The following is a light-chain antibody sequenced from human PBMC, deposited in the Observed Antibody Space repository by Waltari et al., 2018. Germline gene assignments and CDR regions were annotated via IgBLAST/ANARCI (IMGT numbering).Light chain of an antibody. J-gene: IGLJ2*01. CDR3: AAWDDSLNAVV. CDR1: SSNIGSKT. V-gene: IGLV1-44*01. CDR2: SND. Sequence: QSVLTQPPSASETSGQRVTISCSGSSSNIGSKTVNWYQQLPGPAPKLLIYSNDKRPSGVPERFSGSKSGTSASLAISGLQSEDEAEYYCAAWDDSLNAVVFGGGTKVTVL.